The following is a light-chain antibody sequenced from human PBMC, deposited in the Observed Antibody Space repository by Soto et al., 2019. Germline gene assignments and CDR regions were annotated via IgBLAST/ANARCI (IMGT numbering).Light chain of an antibody. Sequence: QSALTQPRSVSGSPGQSVTISCTGTSSDVGGYNYVSWYQQHPGKAPKLMIDDVSKRPSGVTDRFSGSKSGNTASLPISGLQAEDEADYYFCSYAGRYSWVFVGGTKVTVL. CDR1: SSDVGGYNY. J-gene: IGLJ3*02. CDR3: CSYAGRYSWV. CDR2: DVS. V-gene: IGLV2-11*01.